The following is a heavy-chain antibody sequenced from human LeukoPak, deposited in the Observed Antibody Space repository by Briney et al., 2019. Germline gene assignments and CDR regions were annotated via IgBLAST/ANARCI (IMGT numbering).Heavy chain of an antibody. CDR1: GGTFSSYA. Sequence: GASVKVSCKASGGTFSSYAISWVRQAPGQGLEWMGGIIPIFCTASYAQKFQGRVTITTDESTSTAYMELSSLRSEDTAVYYCARVNKPPGEVVPAASGGAFDIWGQGTMVTVSS. J-gene: IGHJ3*02. CDR3: ARVNKPPGEVVPAASGGAFDI. V-gene: IGHV1-69*05. D-gene: IGHD2-2*01. CDR2: IIPIFCTA.